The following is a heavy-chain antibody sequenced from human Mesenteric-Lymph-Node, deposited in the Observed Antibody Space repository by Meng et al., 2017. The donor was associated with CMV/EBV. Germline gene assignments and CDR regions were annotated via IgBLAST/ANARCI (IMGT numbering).Heavy chain of an antibody. J-gene: IGHJ6*02. V-gene: IGHV1-69*05. CDR1: GYTFSDYY. Sequence: SVKVSCKASGYTFSDYYTHWVRQAPGQGLEWMGGIIPVFGTTKYAQTFQGRVTITTDESTSTAYMELNSLRSEDTAVYFCARHRMSYYYYDLDVWGQGTTVTVSS. D-gene: IGHD2-8*01. CDR3: ARHRMSYYYYDLDV. CDR2: IIPVFGTT.